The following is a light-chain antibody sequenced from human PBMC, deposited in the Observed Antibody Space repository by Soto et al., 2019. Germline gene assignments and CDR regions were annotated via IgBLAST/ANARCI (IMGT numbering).Light chain of an antibody. CDR1: QSVSSY. Sequence: EIVLTQSPATLPLSPGERATLSCRASQSVSSYLAWYKQKPGQAPRLLIYDASNRATGIPARFSGRGSRTDFTLTISSLEPEDFAVYYCQQRTNWPALTFGGETKVEIK. CDR2: DAS. V-gene: IGKV3-11*01. J-gene: IGKJ4*01. CDR3: QQRTNWPALT.